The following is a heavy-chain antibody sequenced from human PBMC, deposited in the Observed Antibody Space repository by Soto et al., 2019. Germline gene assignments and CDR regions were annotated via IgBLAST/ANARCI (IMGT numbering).Heavy chain of an antibody. CDR3: ARGTIPDL. CDR1: GAYISRSY. CDR2: IYVGGST. J-gene: IGHJ4*01. Sequence: PSETLSLTSNVSGAYISRSYWTWIRQPPGKRLEWIGYIYVGGSTNYNPSLKGRATISADTSKNQFSLSLTSVTAADSALYYCARGTIPDLWGHGTLVTVSS. V-gene: IGHV4-59*01. D-gene: IGHD2-21*01.